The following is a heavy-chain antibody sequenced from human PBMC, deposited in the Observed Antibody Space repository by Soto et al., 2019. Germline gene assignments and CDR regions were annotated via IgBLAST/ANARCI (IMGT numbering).Heavy chain of an antibody. CDR3: ARDGEGITIFGPLDS. J-gene: IGHJ4*02. CDR2: ISYDGSNK. D-gene: IGHD3-3*01. Sequence: QVQLVESGGGVVQPGRSLRLSCAASGFTFSSYAMHWVRQAPGKGLEWVAVISYDGSNKYYADSVKGRFTISRDNSKNTLYLQMISLRAEDTAVYYCARDGEGITIFGPLDSWGQGTLVTVCS. CDR1: GFTFSSYA. V-gene: IGHV3-30-3*01.